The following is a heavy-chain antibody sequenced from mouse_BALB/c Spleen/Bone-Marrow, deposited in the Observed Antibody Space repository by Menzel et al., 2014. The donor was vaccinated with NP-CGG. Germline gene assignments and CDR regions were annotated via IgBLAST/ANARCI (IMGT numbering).Heavy chain of an antibody. CDR1: GYSFTGYY. D-gene: IGHD1-1*01. CDR3: ARYYYGSSYFGY. V-gene: IGHV1-31*01. Sequence: VQLKESGPELVKPGASVKISCKASGYSFTGYYMHWVKQSHVKSLEWIGRINPYNGATRYNQNFKDKASVIVDKSSSTAYMELHSLTSEDSAVYYCARYYYGSSYFGYWGKGTPLTVTS. J-gene: IGHJ2*01. CDR2: INPYNGAT.